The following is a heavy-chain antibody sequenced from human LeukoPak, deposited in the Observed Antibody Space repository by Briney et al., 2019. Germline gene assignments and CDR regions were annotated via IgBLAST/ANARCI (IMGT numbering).Heavy chain of an antibody. CDR1: GFTFSSYG. Sequence: QPGGSLRLSCVASGFTFSSYGMHWVRQAPGKGPEWVALISYDGGDKYYVDSVKGRFTISRDNSKNTLYLQMNNLRAEDTAVYYCTKVRYSSGWPEFDYWGQGTLVTVSS. D-gene: IGHD6-19*01. CDR3: TKVRYSSGWPEFDY. V-gene: IGHV3-30*18. CDR2: ISYDGGDK. J-gene: IGHJ4*02.